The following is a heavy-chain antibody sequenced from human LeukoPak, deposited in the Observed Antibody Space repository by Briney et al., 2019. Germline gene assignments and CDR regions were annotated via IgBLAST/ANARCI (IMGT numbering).Heavy chain of an antibody. CDR3: PTGIYDSSGYYDY. Sequence: GGSLRLSCAASGFTFSSYAMHWVRQAPGKGLEWVAVISYDGSNEYYADSVKGRFTISRDNSKNTLYLQMNSLRAEDTAVYYCPTGIYDSSGYYDYWGQGTLVTVSS. CDR2: ISYDGSNE. V-gene: IGHV3-30-3*01. D-gene: IGHD3-22*01. CDR1: GFTFSSYA. J-gene: IGHJ4*02.